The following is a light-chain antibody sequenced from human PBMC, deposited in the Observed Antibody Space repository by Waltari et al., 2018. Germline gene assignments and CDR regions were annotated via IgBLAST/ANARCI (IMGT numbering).Light chain of an antibody. J-gene: IGLJ1*01. Sequence: QSALAQPASVSGSPGQSITISCTGTSSDVGAYNYVSWYQQHPGKAPKLMIYDVRNRPSGVSNRVSGSNSGSTASLTISGLQAEDEADYYCSSYTSSSTRLFGTGTKVTVL. V-gene: IGLV2-14*03. CDR3: SSYTSSSTRL. CDR1: SSDVGAYNY. CDR2: DVR.